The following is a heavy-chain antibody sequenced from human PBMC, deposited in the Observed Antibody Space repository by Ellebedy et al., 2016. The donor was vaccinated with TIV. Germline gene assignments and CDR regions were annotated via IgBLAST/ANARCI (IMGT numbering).Heavy chain of an antibody. Sequence: PGGSLRLSCAASGFTFSTYAMAWVRQTPGKGLEWVSGIYGTGRTTYYADSVKGRFTISRDNSKNTLYLQMTSLRAEDTAVYYCARDETSYYDSSAQTTDYWGQGTLVTVSS. J-gene: IGHJ4*02. CDR3: ARDETSYYDSSAQTTDY. V-gene: IGHV3-23*01. CDR2: IYGTGRTT. D-gene: IGHD3-22*01. CDR1: GFTFSTYA.